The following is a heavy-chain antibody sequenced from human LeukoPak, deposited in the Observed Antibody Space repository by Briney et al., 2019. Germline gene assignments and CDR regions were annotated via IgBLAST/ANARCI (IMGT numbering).Heavy chain of an antibody. D-gene: IGHD5-12*01. J-gene: IGHJ4*02. CDR1: GYTLTSYA. V-gene: IGHV1-3*01. CDR2: INAGNGNT. Sequence: ASVKVSCKASGYTLTSYAMHWVRQAPGQRLEWMGWINAGNGNTKYSQKFQGRVTITRDTSASTAYMELSSLRSEDTAVYYCARSGYGRAVLDYWGQGTLVTVSS. CDR3: ARSGYGRAVLDY.